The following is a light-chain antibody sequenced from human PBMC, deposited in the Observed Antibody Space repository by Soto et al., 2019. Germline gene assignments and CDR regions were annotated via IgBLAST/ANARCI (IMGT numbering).Light chain of an antibody. CDR2: GAS. CDR1: QSVSGSH. V-gene: IGKV3-20*01. CDR3: QQYGSPGT. J-gene: IGKJ1*01. Sequence: EIVLTQYPGTLSLSPGEGATLSCRASQSVSGSHLAWYKQKPGQAPRLLIYGASSRATGVPDRLSGSGSETEFTLTISRLEPEDFAVYYCQQYGSPGTFGHGTKVDIK.